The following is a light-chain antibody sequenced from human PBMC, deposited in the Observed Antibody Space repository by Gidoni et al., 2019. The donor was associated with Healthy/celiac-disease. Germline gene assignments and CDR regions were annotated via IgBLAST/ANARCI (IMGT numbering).Light chain of an antibody. V-gene: IGKV4-1*01. Sequence: DIVMTQSPDSLAVSLGERATINCKSSQSVLYSSNNKNYLAWYQQKPGHPPKLLIYWASTRESGVPDRFSGSGSGTDFTLTISSLQAEDVAVYYCQQYYSTPFTFGPGTKVYIK. J-gene: IGKJ3*01. CDR1: QSVLYSSNNKNY. CDR2: WAS. CDR3: QQYYSTPFT.